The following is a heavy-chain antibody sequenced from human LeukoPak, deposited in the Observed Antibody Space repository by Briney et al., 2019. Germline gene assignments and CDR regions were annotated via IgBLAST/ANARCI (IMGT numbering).Heavy chain of an antibody. V-gene: IGHV3-7*01. Sequence: PGGSLRLSCAASGFTFSTYWMTWVRQAPGKGLEWVANIKQDGSDKNYVDSVKGRFTISRDNAKNSLYLQMNSLRDEDTAVYYCARNEGYSSGPRWGQGTLVTVSS. J-gene: IGHJ4*02. CDR1: GFTFSTYW. D-gene: IGHD6-19*01. CDR3: ARNEGYSSGPR. CDR2: IKQDGSDK.